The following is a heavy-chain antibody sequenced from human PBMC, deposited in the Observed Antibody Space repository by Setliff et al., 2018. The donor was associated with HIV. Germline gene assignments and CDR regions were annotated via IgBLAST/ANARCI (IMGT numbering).Heavy chain of an antibody. D-gene: IGHD6-19*01. CDR1: GYSINSGFS. CDR3: ARPRRVRRRAWYWFDI. Sequence: SETLSLTCAASGYSINSGFSRAWIRQPPGQGPQWIGSIYQSGSIDYNPSLQSRVTISGDSSKNQFSLNLFSVTAADTAVYYCARPRRVRRRAWYWFDIWGQGTLVTVSS. J-gene: IGHJ5*02. V-gene: IGHV4-38-2*01. CDR2: IYQSGSI.